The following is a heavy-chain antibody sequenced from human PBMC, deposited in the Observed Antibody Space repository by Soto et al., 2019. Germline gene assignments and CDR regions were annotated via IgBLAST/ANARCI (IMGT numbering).Heavy chain of an antibody. Sequence: EVQLVESGGAVVQPGGSLRLSCAASGFTFDDFSMHWVRQAPGKGLEWVSLIGRDGIYTYYADSVKGRFTISRDNSKNSLYLQMNSLTTEDTAFYFCAKEKHDASWTSFDYWGQGPLVTVSS. CDR1: GFTFDDFS. D-gene: IGHD2-2*01. CDR2: IGRDGIYT. V-gene: IGHV3-43*01. J-gene: IGHJ4*02. CDR3: AKEKHDASWTSFDY.